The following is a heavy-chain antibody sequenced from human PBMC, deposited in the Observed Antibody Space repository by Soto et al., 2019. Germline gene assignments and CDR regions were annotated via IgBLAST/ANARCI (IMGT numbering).Heavy chain of an antibody. Sequence: QVRLLQSGAEVKKPGASVKVSCRTSGYTFTVYYVHWVRQAPGRGLQWMGWINPNSGDTNYLPELQGGVTITRDTSSATAYLELSALKSDDTAVYYCTRGPAAGTEDWFDPWGQGTRVTVSS. D-gene: IGHD6-13*01. CDR3: TRGPAAGTEDWFDP. V-gene: IGHV1-2*02. CDR1: GYTFTVYY. J-gene: IGHJ5*02. CDR2: INPNSGDT.